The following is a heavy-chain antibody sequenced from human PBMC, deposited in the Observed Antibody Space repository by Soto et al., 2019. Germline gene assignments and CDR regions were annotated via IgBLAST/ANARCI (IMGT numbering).Heavy chain of an antibody. V-gene: IGHV1-3*04. CDR2: INTGNVNT. CDR1: GYTFTTYA. CDR3: ARLYCSSTNCRGGTDV. J-gene: IGHJ6*02. Sequence: ASVKVSCKASGYTFTTYAMHWVRQAPGQRLEWMGWINTGNVNTKYSQKFQGGVTITRDTSASTAYMELSSLRSEDTAVYYCARLYCSSTNCRGGTDVWGQGTAVTVSS. D-gene: IGHD2-2*01.